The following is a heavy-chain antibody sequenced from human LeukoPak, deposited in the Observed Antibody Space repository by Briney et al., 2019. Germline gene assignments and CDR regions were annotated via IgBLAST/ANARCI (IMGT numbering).Heavy chain of an antibody. Sequence: GGSLRLSCAASGFTFSSYGMHWVRQAPGKGLEWVAVIWYDGSNKYYADSVKGRFTISRDNSKNTLYLQMNSLRAEDTAVYYCAKDPSSYYYDSSGYPVFAFDIWGQGTMVTVSS. CDR2: IWYDGSNK. J-gene: IGHJ3*02. CDR1: GFTFSSYG. CDR3: AKDPSSYYYDSSGYPVFAFDI. V-gene: IGHV3-33*06. D-gene: IGHD3-22*01.